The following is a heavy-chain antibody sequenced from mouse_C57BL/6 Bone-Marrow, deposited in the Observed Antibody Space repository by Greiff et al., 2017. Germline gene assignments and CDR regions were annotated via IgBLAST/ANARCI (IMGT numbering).Heavy chain of an antibody. CDR3: AREPYGYFDV. V-gene: IGHV3-6*01. CDR1: GYSITSGYY. J-gene: IGHJ1*03. Sequence: EVQLQESGPGLVKPSQSLSLTCSVTGYSITSGYYWNWIRQFPGNKLEWMGYISYDGSNNYNPSLKNRISITRDTSKNQFFLKLNSVTTEDTATYYCAREPYGYFDVWGTGTTVTVSS. CDR2: ISYDGSN.